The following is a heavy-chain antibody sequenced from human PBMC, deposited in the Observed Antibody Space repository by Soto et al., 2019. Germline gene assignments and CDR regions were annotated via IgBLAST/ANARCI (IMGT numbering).Heavy chain of an antibody. Sequence: GGSLRLSCAASGFTVSSNYMSWVRQAPGKGLEWVSVIYSGGSTYYADSVKGRFTISRDNSKNTLYLQMNSLRAEDTAVYYCARGIAAFCDYYYGMDGWGQGNTVTVSS. D-gene: IGHD6-6*01. CDR2: IYSGGST. CDR3: ARGIAAFCDYYYGMDG. J-gene: IGHJ6*02. CDR1: GFTVSSNY. V-gene: IGHV3-66*01.